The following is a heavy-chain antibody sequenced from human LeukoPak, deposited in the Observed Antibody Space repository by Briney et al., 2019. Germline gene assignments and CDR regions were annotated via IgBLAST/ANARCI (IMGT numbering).Heavy chain of an antibody. V-gene: IGHV1-18*01. J-gene: IGHJ4*02. CDR3: ARDYCSGGSCYLFDY. CDR2: ISAYNGNT. Sequence: ASVKVSCKASGYTFTSYGISWVRQAPGQGLEWMGWISAYNGNTNYAQKLQGRVTMTTDTSTSTAYMEPRSLRSDDTAVYYCARDYCSGGSCYLFDYWGQGTLVTASS. D-gene: IGHD2-15*01. CDR1: GYTFTSYG.